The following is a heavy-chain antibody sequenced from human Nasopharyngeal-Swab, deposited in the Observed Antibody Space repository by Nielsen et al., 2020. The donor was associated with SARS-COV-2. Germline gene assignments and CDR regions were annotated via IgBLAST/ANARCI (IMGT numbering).Heavy chain of an antibody. J-gene: IGHJ6*03. CDR1: GGSVSSGSYY. CDR3: AREVTTVVVVVAIPYYYYYMDV. Sequence: SETLSLTCTVSGGSVSSGSYYWSWIRQPPGKGLEWIGYIYYSGSTNYNPSLKSRVTISVDTSKNQFSLKLSSVTAADTAVYYCAREVTTVVVVVAIPYYYYYMDVWGKGTTVTVSS. CDR2: IYYSGST. V-gene: IGHV4-61*01. D-gene: IGHD3-22*01.